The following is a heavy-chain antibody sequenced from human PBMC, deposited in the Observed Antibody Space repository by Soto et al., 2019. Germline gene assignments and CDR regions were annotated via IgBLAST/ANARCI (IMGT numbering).Heavy chain of an antibody. CDR2: IKEDESEK. V-gene: IGHV3-7*04. CDR1: GFTFSNYW. Sequence: GGSLRLSCAASGFTFSNYWMTWVRQAPGKGLEWVANIKEDESEKYYVDSVEGRFTISRDNAKNSLYLQMSSLRAEDTGVYYCVRAMDVWGQGTTVTVSS. J-gene: IGHJ6*02. CDR3: VRAMDV.